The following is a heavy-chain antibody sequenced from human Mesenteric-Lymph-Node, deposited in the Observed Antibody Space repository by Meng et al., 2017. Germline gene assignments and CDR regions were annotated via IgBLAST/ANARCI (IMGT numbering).Heavy chain of an antibody. Sequence: QLQVAGPGLVKPSEALSLTWSVSGGATSTSGYYWGWIRQPPGKGLEWIGSIGHSGTTYYTPSLRRRVTVSIDTSKNQFSLEVTSVTAADTAVYYCVRSSGWVRTGFDPWGQGTLVTVSS. D-gene: IGHD6-19*01. V-gene: IGHV4-39*01. CDR3: VRSSGWVRTGFDP. CDR2: IGHSGTT. J-gene: IGHJ5*02. CDR1: GGATSTSGYY.